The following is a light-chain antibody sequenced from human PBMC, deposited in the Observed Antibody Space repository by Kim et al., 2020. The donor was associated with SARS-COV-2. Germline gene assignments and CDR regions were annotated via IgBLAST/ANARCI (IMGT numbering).Light chain of an antibody. CDR3: NSRDSNDNVV. V-gene: IGLV3-19*01. Sequence: SYELTQDPAVSVALGQTARITCQGDSLRSYYATWYQQKPGQAPIVVIYGKNNRPSGIPDRFSGSSSGNTASLTITGTQAGDEADYYCNSRDSNDNVVFGGGTQLTVL. CDR1: SLRSYY. CDR2: GKN. J-gene: IGLJ2*01.